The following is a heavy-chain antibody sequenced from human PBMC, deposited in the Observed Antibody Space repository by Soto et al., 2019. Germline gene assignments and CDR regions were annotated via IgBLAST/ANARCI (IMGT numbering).Heavy chain of an antibody. CDR3: ARGGITTFTY. Sequence: EVQLVESGGGLVQPGGSLRLSCAASGFTFSNHWMSWVRQAPGKGLEWVAKIKPDGSEKYYVDSVKGRFTISRDNAKNSLYLQMNSLKAEDTAVYFCARGGITTFTYWGQGTLVTVSS. CDR1: GFTFSNHW. D-gene: IGHD4-4*01. V-gene: IGHV3-7*01. CDR2: IKPDGSEK. J-gene: IGHJ4*02.